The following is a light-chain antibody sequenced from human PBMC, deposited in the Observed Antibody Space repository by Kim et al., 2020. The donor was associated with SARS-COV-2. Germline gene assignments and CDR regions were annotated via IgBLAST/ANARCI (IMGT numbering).Light chain of an antibody. V-gene: IGKV3-15*01. CDR2: GAS. CDR1: QSVSSN. J-gene: IGKJ2*01. CDR3: QQYNKWPYT. Sequence: SGAQGETPTLPCSASQSVSSNFAWYQQKPAQAPRLLIYGASPRATGIPARFSASGSGTEFTLTISSLQSEDFALYYCQQYNKWPYTFGQGTKLEI.